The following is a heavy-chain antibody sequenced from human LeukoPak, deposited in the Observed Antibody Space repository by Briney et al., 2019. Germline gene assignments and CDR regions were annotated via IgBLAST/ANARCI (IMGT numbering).Heavy chain of an antibody. V-gene: IGHV3-66*01. D-gene: IGHD3-22*01. CDR2: IYSGGST. CDR1: GFTVSSNY. CDR3: ARDTLIAGTLGFDP. J-gene: IGHJ5*02. Sequence: GGSLRLSCAASGFTVSSNYMSWVRQAPGKGLEWFSVIYSGGSTYYADSVKGRFTISRDNSKNTLYLQMNSLRAEDTAVYYCARDTLIAGTLGFDPWGQGTLVTVSS.